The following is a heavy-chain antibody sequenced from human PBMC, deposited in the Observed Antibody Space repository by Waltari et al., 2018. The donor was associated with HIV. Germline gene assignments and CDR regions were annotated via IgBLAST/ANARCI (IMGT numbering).Heavy chain of an antibody. CDR3: ARDIPRMGIDY. CDR1: GYNFTSYA. D-gene: IGHD2-15*01. V-gene: IGHV1-3*01. CDR2: INAGNGNT. Sequence: QVQLVQSGAEVKKPGASVKVSCKASGYNFTSYAMHWVGPAPGQRLEWMGLINAGNGNTKYSQKFQGRVTITRDTSASTAYMELSSLRSEDTAVYYCARDIPRMGIDYWGQGTLVTVSS. J-gene: IGHJ4*02.